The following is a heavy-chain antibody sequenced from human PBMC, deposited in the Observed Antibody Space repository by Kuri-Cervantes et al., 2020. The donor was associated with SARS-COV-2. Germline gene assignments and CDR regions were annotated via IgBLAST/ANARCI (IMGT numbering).Heavy chain of an antibody. D-gene: IGHD2-2*01. J-gene: IGHJ5*02. CDR1: GFTFSSYA. V-gene: IGHV3-30-3*01. Sequence: GESLKISCAASGFTFSSYAMHWVRQAPGKGLEWVAVISYDGSNKYYADSVKGRFTISRDNSKNTLYLQMNSLRAEDTAVYYCARGRGVDYCSSTSCPSGPFGPFDPWGQGTLVTVSS. CDR2: ISYDGSNK. CDR3: ARGRGVDYCSSTSCPSGPFGPFDP.